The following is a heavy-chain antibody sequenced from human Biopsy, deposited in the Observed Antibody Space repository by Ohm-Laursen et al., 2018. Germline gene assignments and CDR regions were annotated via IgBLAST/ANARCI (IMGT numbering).Heavy chain of an antibody. CDR3: ARVDRYNFDHYIMDA. Sequence: SDTLSLTCTVSGDSIARYYWTWIRQSPGKGLEWIAYIYYSGRPTYNPSLKGRVVISVDRSRNQFFLKLTSATAADTAIYYCARVDRYNFDHYIMDAWGRGTTGTVSS. CDR1: GDSIARYY. CDR2: IYYSGRP. V-gene: IGHV4-59*07. J-gene: IGHJ6*02. D-gene: IGHD1-20*01.